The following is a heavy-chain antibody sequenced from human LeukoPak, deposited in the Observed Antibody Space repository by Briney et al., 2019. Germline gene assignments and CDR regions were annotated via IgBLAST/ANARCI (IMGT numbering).Heavy chain of an antibody. CDR3: ARRFDS. CDR2: IGPGGDI. CDR1: GFSFTAYS. Sequence: PGGSLRLSCAASGFSFTAYSMNWIRQAPGRGLEWISYIGPGGDIYYADSVTGRFTVSRDTAKNSLYLQMNGLRVGDTAVYYCARRFDSWGQGTLVTVSS. V-gene: IGHV3-48*01. J-gene: IGHJ4*02.